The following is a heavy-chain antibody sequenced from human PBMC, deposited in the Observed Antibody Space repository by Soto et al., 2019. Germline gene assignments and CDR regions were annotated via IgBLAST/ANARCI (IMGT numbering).Heavy chain of an antibody. CDR2: IHHSGCT. CDR3: VRDQGSHAGD. V-gene: IGHV4-4*02. D-gene: IGHD6-13*01. J-gene: IGHJ4*02. Sequence: QVQLQESGPGLVRPSGTVSLTCAVSGVAISSDNWWSWVRQPPGKALEWIGEIHHSGCTNYNSSLKSRVTMSFLLSKDLFSLTLNSVSAADTAFYDCVRDQGSHAGDWGQGTLDSVSS. CDR1: GVAISSDNW.